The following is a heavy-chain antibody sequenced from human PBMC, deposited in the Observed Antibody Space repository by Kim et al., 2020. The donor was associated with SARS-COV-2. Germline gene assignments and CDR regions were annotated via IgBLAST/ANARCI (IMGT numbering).Heavy chain of an antibody. CDR3: ASQGPFMITFGGVIPYDAFDI. Sequence: GGSLRLSCAASGFTFSSYSMNWVRQAPGKGLEWVSYISSSSSTIYYADSVKGRFTISRDNAKNSLYLQMNSLRDEDTAVYYCASQGPFMITFGGVIPYDAFDIWGQGTMVTVSS. V-gene: IGHV3-48*02. D-gene: IGHD3-16*02. CDR1: GFTFSSYS. CDR2: ISSSSSTI. J-gene: IGHJ3*02.